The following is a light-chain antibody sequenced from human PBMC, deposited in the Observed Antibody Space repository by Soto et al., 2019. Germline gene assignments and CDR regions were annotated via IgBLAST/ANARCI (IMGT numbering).Light chain of an antibody. J-gene: IGLJ1*01. CDR2: GVR. Sequence: QSALTQPASVSGSPGQSVTISCTGTKNNVGDYNHVSWYQQHPGQVPKLLIYGVRNRPSGVSHRFSGSKSGNTASLTMAGLHADDEADYYRSSYTSGGTNVFGPGTKLTVL. V-gene: IGLV2-14*01. CDR3: SSYTSGGTNV. CDR1: KNNVGDYNH.